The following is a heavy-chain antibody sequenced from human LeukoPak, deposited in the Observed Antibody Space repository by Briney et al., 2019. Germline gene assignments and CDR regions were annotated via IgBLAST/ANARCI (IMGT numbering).Heavy chain of an antibody. V-gene: IGHV4-61*01. CDR1: GGSISSSSYY. J-gene: IGHJ6*02. CDR2: ISYSGST. CDR3: ARDRSIAVPYTYYYYGLDV. D-gene: IGHD6-19*01. Sequence: PSETLSLTCTVSGGSISSSSYYWGWIRQPPGKGLEWIGYISYSGSTNYNPSLKSRVTISLNTSKNQFSLKLSSVTAADTAVYYCARDRSIAVPYTYYYYGLDVWGQGTTVTVSS.